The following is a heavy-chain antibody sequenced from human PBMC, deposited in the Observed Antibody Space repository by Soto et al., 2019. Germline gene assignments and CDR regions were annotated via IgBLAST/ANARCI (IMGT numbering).Heavy chain of an antibody. CDR1: GFSLSTSGVG. J-gene: IGHJ4*02. D-gene: IGHD5-18*01. CDR3: AHSETQLWLPTLDY. Sequence: QITLKESGPTLVKPTQTLTLTCTFSGFSLSTSGVGVGWIRQPPGKALEWLALIYWDDDKRYSPSLKSRLTITKDTSKTQVVLTTTNMDPVDTATYYCAHSETQLWLPTLDYWGQGTLVTVSS. CDR2: IYWDDDK. V-gene: IGHV2-5*02.